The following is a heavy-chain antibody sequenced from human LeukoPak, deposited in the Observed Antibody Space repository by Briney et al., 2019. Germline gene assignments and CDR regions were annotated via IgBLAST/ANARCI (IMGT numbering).Heavy chain of an antibody. CDR2: ILPIFGTA. J-gene: IGHJ3*02. V-gene: IGHV1-69*06. CDR1: GGTFSSYA. Sequence: SVNASCKASGGTFSSYAISWVRQAPGHGLEWMGGILPIFGTANYAQKFQGRVTITADKSTSTAYMEVSSLRSEDTAVYYCARERRVYYYDSRGEGDAFDIWGQGTMVTVSS. D-gene: IGHD3-22*01. CDR3: ARERRVYYYDSRGEGDAFDI.